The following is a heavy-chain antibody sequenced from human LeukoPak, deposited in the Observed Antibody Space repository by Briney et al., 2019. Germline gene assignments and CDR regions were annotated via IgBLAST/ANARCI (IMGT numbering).Heavy chain of an antibody. D-gene: IGHD6-13*01. J-gene: IGHJ4*02. CDR2: IYYSGST. Sequence: PSETLSLTCAVYGGSFSGYYWSWIRQLPGKGLEWIGSIYYSGSTYYNPSLKSRITISPDTSKNQFSLKLSSVTAADTAVYYCARGIAAAGKGDYFDYWGQGTLVTVSS. V-gene: IGHV4-31*11. CDR1: GGSFSGYY. CDR3: ARGIAAAGKGDYFDY.